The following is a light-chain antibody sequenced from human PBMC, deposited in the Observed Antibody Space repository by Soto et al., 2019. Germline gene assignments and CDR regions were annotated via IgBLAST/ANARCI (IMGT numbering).Light chain of an antibody. CDR1: QGIYSY. V-gene: IGKV1-27*01. Sequence: DIQMTQSPSSLSASVGDRVTITCRASQGIYSYLAWYQQKPGEVPNLLIYDASTLQSGVPSRFSGSGSGTDFTLTISTLQHEDVATYYCHRYHYGPFTFGPGTKVDI. CDR3: HRYHYGPFT. CDR2: DAS. J-gene: IGKJ3*01.